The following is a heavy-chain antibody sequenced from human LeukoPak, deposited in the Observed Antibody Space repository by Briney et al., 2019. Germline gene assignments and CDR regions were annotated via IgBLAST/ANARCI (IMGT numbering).Heavy chain of an antibody. CDR1: GGSISCGGYY. V-gene: IGHV4-31*03. Sequence: SETLSLTCTVSGGSISCGGYYWSWIRQHPGKGLEWIGYIYYSGSTYYNPSLKSRVTISVDTSKNQFSLKLSSVTAADTAVYYCAREGCSSTSCYGSSRRGYYYYMDVWGKGTTVTVSS. CDR2: IYYSGST. D-gene: IGHD2-2*01. CDR3: AREGCSSTSCYGSSRRGYYYYMDV. J-gene: IGHJ6*03.